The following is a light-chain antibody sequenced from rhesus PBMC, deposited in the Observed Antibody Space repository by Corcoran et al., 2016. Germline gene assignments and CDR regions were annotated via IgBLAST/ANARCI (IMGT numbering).Light chain of an antibody. Sequence: QTALTQSPSVSGSPGQAVTISCTGTSSDIGGYNRVSWYQQHPGKAPKFMIYEVSKRPSGVSDRFSGSKSGNTASLTISGLQPEDEADYYGSSYGSSSAFIFGAGTLLTVL. CDR2: EVS. CDR1: SSDIGGYNR. J-gene: IGLJ1*01. CDR3: SSYGSSSAFI. V-gene: IGLV2-13*02.